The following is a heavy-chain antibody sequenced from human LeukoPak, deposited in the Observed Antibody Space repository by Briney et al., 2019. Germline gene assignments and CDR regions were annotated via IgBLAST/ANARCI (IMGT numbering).Heavy chain of an antibody. D-gene: IGHD6-13*01. CDR2: IIPILGIA. Sequence: GASVKVSCKASGGTFSSYAISWVRQAPGQGLEWMGRIIPILGIANYAQKFQGRVTITADKSTSTAYMELSSLRSEDTAVYYCARRGSSRRDNWFDPWGQGTLVTVSS. J-gene: IGHJ5*02. CDR1: GGTFSSYA. CDR3: ARRGSSRRDNWFDP. V-gene: IGHV1-69*04.